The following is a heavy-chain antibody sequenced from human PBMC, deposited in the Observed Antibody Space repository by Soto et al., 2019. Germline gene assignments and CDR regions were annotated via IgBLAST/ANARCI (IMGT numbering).Heavy chain of an antibody. V-gene: IGHV3-30*18. CDR3: AKEGSPEVSRCDDY. J-gene: IGHJ4*02. Sequence: QVQLAESGGGVVQPGGSLRLSCAASGFTFSDYGIDWVRQAPGKGLEWVAVISHEGGTKYYADSVRGRFTVSRDNSKNILYLQIDSLRHVVSAVYFCAKEGSPEVSRCDDYWGQGTLVTVSS. CDR2: ISHEGGTK. CDR1: GFTFSDYG. D-gene: IGHD2-8*01.